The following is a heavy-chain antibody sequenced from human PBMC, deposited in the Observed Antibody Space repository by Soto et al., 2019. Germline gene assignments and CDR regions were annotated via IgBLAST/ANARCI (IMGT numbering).Heavy chain of an antibody. CDR2: ISSSGSTI. Sequence: SLRLSCATSGFTFSSYEMNWVRQAPGKVLEWVSYISSSGSTIYYADSVKGRFTISRDNAKNSLYLQMDSLRAEDTAVYYCARDQEAGSFFPYYYGMDVWGQGTTDTVTS. CDR1: GFTFSSYE. V-gene: IGHV3-48*03. J-gene: IGHJ6*02. D-gene: IGHD6-13*01. CDR3: ARDQEAGSFFPYYYGMDV.